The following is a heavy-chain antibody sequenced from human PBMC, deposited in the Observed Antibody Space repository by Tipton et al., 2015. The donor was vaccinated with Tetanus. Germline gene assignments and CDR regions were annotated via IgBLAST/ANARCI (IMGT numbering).Heavy chain of an antibody. V-gene: IGHV4-34*01. CDR3: ARGGSYSYGPRGFDL. J-gene: IGHJ2*01. CDR1: GESVSGTY. Sequence: GLVKPSETLSLTCGVSGESVSGTYWSWIRQSPGKGLEWIGEINHRGGATYSPSLKSRVTISVDTPKNQFSLKLTSLTVADTAVYYCARGGSYSYGPRGFDLWGRGTLVTVSS. CDR2: INHRGGA. D-gene: IGHD5-18*01.